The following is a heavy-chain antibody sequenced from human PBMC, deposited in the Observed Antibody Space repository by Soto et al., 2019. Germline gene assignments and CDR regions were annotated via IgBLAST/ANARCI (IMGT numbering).Heavy chain of an antibody. CDR1: GYTFTSYG. J-gene: IGHJ5*02. CDR2: ISGYNGNT. D-gene: IGHD3-9*01. CDR3: ARAGYYDIHTSLDP. Sequence: ASVKVSCKASGYTFTSYGISWVRQAPGQGLEWMGWISGYNGNTSYTQKFQDRVIMTTDSPTSTASMELRSLRSDDTAVYYCARAGYYDIHTSLDPWGQGTLVTVSS. V-gene: IGHV1-18*04.